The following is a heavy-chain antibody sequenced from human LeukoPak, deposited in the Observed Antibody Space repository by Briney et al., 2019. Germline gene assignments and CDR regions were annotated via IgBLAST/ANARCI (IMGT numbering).Heavy chain of an antibody. V-gene: IGHV4-39*07. CDR3: GRSSYYNLKTGYWGD. CDR1: GGSIYNNSYY. J-gene: IGHJ4*02. Sequence: PSETLSLTCSVSGGSIYNNSYYWGWIRQPPGKGLEWIGNIYYSGSTYYNPSLKSRVTVSLDKSKNQFSLKLTSVTAADTAVYHCGRSSYYNLKTGYWGDWGQGTLVTVSS. CDR2: IYYSGST. D-gene: IGHD3-9*01.